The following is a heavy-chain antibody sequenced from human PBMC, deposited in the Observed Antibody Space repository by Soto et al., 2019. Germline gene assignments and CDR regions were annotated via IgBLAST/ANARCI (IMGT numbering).Heavy chain of an antibody. CDR1: GYTFTGYY. CDR3: ARGLNYGSGSYDY. J-gene: IGHJ4*02. V-gene: IGHV1-2*04. Sequence: ASVKVSCKASGYTFTGYYMHWVRQAPGQGLEWMGWINPNSGGTNYAQKFQGWVTMTRDTSISTAYMELSRLRSDDTAVYYCARGLNYGSGSYDYWGQGTLVTVSS. CDR2: INPNSGGT. D-gene: IGHD3-10*01.